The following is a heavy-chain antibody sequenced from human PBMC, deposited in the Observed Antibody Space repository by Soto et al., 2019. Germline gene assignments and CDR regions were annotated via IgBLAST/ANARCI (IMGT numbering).Heavy chain of an antibody. D-gene: IGHD4-17*01. CDR2: IYWNDDS. CDR3: AHRGYGDYPRDNWFDP. Sequence: SGPYAGEPTQTLTLTCTFSGFSLTTGGAGVGWIRQPPGKALEWLALIYWNDDSRYSPSLNSRLTITKDTSKNQVVLRMTNMDPVDTATYYCAHRGYGDYPRDNWFDPWGQGILVTVSS. V-gene: IGHV2-5*01. CDR1: GFSLTTGGAG. J-gene: IGHJ5*02.